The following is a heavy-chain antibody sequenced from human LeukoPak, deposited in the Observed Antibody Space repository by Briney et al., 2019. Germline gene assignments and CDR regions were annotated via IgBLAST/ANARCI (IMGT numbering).Heavy chain of an antibody. J-gene: IGHJ4*02. D-gene: IGHD6-13*01. CDR3: ARRWIAAAGHFDY. Sequence: GASLQISCQGSGYSFTSYWIGWVRQLPGKGLEWMGIIYPGDSDTRYSPSFQGQVTISADKSISTAYLQWSSLKASDTAMYYCARRWIAAAGHFDYWGQGTLVTVSS. V-gene: IGHV5-51*01. CDR2: IYPGDSDT. CDR1: GYSFTSYW.